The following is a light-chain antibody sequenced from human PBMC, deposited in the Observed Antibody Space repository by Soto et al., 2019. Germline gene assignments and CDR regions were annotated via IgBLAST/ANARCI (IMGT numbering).Light chain of an antibody. Sequence: EIVLTQSPGTLSLSPGERATLSCRASQSVSSSYSAWYQQTPGQAPRLLIYGASSRATGIPARFSGSGSGTDFTLTISRLEPEDFAVYYCQQYGSSPLYTFGQGTKLEIK. CDR3: QQYGSSPLYT. CDR1: QSVSSSY. J-gene: IGKJ2*01. CDR2: GAS. V-gene: IGKV3-20*01.